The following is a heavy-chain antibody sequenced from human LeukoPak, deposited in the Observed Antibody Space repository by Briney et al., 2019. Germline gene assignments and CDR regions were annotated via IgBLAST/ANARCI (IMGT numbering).Heavy chain of an antibody. CDR1: GFTFSSYW. D-gene: IGHD3-22*01. V-gene: IGHV3-7*01. CDR3: AREGIGSSGYLFDY. CDR2: IKEDGSEI. J-gene: IGHJ4*02. Sequence: GGSLRLSCAASGFTFSSYWMSWVRQAPGKGLEWVANIKEDGSEIHYVDSVKGRFTLSRDNAKNSLFLQMNSLRVEDTAVYYCAREGIGSSGYLFDYWGQGTLVTVSS.